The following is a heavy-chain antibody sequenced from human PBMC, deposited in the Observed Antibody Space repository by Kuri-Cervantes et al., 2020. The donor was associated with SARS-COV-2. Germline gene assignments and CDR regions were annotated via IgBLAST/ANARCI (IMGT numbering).Heavy chain of an antibody. CDR3: ARGWAFWSGPDDY. Sequence: SETLSLTCAVHGGSFSGYYWSWIRQPPGKGLEWIGEINHSGSTNYNPSLKSRVTISVDTSKNQFSLKLSSVTAADTAVYYCARGWAFWSGPDDYWGQGTLGTVSS. CDR1: GGSFSGYY. CDR2: INHSGST. J-gene: IGHJ4*02. D-gene: IGHD3-3*01. V-gene: IGHV4-34*01.